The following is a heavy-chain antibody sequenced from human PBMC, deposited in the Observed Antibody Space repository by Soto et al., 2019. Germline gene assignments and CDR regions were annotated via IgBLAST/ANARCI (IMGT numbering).Heavy chain of an antibody. CDR2: INHSGST. CDR1: GGSFSGYY. J-gene: IGHJ6*02. V-gene: IGHV4-34*01. D-gene: IGHD6-19*01. CDR3: ARYTSSGWDVIPYGLDV. Sequence: SETLSLTCAVYGGSFSGYYWSWIRQPPGKGLEWIGEINHSGSTNYNPSLKSRVTISVDTSKNQFSLKLSSVTAADTAVYYCARYTSSGWDVIPYGLDVWGQRTTVTVSS.